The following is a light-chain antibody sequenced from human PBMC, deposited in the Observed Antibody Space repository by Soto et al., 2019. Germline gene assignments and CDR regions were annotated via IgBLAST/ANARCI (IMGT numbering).Light chain of an antibody. V-gene: IGKV2-30*01. CDR3: MQGTLWPWT. CDR1: QILVDRDGKTY. CDR2: KIS. J-gene: IGKJ1*01. Sequence: DVVMTQSPLSLPVTLGQPASISCSSSQILVDRDGKTYFNWYQWRPGQPPRRLIYKISYRDSGVPDRFSGSGSGTYFTLQISRVEAEDVGFYYCMQGTLWPWTFGQGTK.